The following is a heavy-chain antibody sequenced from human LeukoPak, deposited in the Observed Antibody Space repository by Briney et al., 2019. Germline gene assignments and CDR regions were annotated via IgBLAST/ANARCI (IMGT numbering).Heavy chain of an antibody. CDR3: ARGRAGANWFDP. Sequence: SVKVSCKASGATFSSYAISWVRQAPGQGLEWMGGIIPIFGTANYAQKFQGRVTITADESTSTAYMELSSLRSEDTAVYYCARGRAGANWFDPWGQGTLVTVSS. V-gene: IGHV1-69*13. J-gene: IGHJ5*02. CDR2: IIPIFGTA. CDR1: GATFSSYA. D-gene: IGHD6-19*01.